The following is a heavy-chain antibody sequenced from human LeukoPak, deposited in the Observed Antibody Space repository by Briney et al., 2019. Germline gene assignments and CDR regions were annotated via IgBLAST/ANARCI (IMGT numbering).Heavy chain of an antibody. D-gene: IGHD3-22*01. CDR1: GFTVSDYS. CDR3: AKRRYDSSGHFDS. V-gene: IGHV3-23*01. J-gene: IGHJ4*02. Sequence: GGSLRLSCAASGFTVSDYSMSWVRQAPGKGLEWVSAISGSGSYTDYADSVKGRFTISKDLSKNTPYMRMSSLRAEDTAVYFCAKRRYDSSGHFDSWGQGTLVTVSS. CDR2: ISGSGSYT.